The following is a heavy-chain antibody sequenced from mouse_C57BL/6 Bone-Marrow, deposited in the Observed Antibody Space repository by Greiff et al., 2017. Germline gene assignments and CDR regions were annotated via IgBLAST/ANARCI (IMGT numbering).Heavy chain of an antibody. CDR3: ARGIYYDFTWCAY. CDR2: IYPRSGNT. D-gene: IGHD2-4*01. CDR1: GYTFTSYG. V-gene: IGHV1-81*01. J-gene: IGHJ3*01. Sequence: QVQLKQSGAELARPGASVKLSCKASGYTFTSYGISWVKQRTGQGLEWIGEIYPRSGNTYYNEKFKGKATLTADKSSSTAYMELRSLTSEDSAVYFCARGIYYDFTWCAYWGQGTLVTVAA.